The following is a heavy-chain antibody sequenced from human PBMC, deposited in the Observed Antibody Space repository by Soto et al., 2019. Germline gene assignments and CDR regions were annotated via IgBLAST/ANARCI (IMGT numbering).Heavy chain of an antibody. CDR1: GFTVSSYG. D-gene: IGHD3-9*01. Sequence: QVQLVESGGGVVQPGRSLRLSCAASGFTVSSYGMHGVRQAPGKGLEWVAVISYDGSNKYYADSVKGRFTISRDNSKNTLYLQMNSLRAEDTAVYYCAKVMRYFDWFLAGAFDIWGQGTMVTVSS. CDR2: ISYDGSNK. V-gene: IGHV3-30*18. J-gene: IGHJ3*02. CDR3: AKVMRYFDWFLAGAFDI.